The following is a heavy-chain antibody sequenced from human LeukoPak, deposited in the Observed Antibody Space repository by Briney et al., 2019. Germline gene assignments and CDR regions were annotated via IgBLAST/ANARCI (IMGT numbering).Heavy chain of an antibody. D-gene: IGHD2-8*01. CDR3: ENGASSPFGY. V-gene: IGHV4-4*02. CDR2: ISLTGLT. Sequence: TSGTLSLTCGVSGGSISNTNWWSWVRQPPGQGLEWIGEISLTGLTHYNPSLESRVTVSLDKSKNQLSLNLTSVTAADTAVYSRENGASSPFGYWGQGTLVTVLS. J-gene: IGHJ4*02. CDR1: GGSISNTNW.